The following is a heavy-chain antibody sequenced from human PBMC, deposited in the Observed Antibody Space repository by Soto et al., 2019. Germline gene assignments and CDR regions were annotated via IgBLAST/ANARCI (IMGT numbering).Heavy chain of an antibody. V-gene: IGHV1-69*02. D-gene: IGHD4-4*01. Sequence: QVQLVQSGAEVKKPGSSVKVSCKASGGTFSSYTISWVRQAPGQGLEWMGRIIPILGIANYAQKFQGRVTITADKSTSTAYMELSSLRSEDTAVYYCARVIVSNYVYYFDYWGQGTLVTVSS. CDR1: GGTFSSYT. CDR2: IIPILGIA. CDR3: ARVIVSNYVYYFDY. J-gene: IGHJ4*02.